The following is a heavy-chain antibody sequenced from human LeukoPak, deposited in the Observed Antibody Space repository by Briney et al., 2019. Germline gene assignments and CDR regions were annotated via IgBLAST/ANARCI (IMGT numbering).Heavy chain of an antibody. J-gene: IGHJ6*02. CDR2: ISSSGSTI. V-gene: IGHV3-11*04. CDR1: GFTFSDYY. Sequence: GSLRLSCAASGFTFSDYYMCWIRQAPGKGLEWVSYISSSGSTIYYADSVKGRFTISRDNAKNSLYLQMNSLRAEDTAVYYCARAHGGNWILRTRYYGMDVWGQGTTVTVSS. D-gene: IGHD1-20*01. CDR3: ARAHGGNWILRTRYYGMDV.